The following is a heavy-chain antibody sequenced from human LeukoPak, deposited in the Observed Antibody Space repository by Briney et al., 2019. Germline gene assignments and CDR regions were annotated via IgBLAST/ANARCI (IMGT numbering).Heavy chain of an antibody. Sequence: ASVKVSCKASGYTFTSYGISWVRQAPGQGLEWMGWISAYNGNINYAQKLQGRVTMTTDTSTSTAYMELRSLRSDDTAVYYCAREASSSSWYWFDPWGQGTLVTVSS. CDR1: GYTFTSYG. CDR3: AREASSSSWYWFDP. J-gene: IGHJ5*02. V-gene: IGHV1-18*01. D-gene: IGHD6-13*01. CDR2: ISAYNGNI.